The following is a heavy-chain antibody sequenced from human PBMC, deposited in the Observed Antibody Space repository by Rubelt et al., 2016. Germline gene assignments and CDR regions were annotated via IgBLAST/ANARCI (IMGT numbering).Heavy chain of an antibody. D-gene: IGHD3-3*01. V-gene: IGHV3-48*01. CDR2: ISSSSSTI. CDR3: ARGGVVIKGEAFDI. Sequence: EVQLVESGGGLVQPGGSLKLSCAASGFTFSGSAMHWVRQAPGKGLEWVSYISSSSSTIYYADSVKGRFTISRDNSKNTLYLQMNSLRAEDTAVYYCARGGVVIKGEAFDIWGQGTMVTVSS. J-gene: IGHJ3*02. CDR1: GFTFSGSA.